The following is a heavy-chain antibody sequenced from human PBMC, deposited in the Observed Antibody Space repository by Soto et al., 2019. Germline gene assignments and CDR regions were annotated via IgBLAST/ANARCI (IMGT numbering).Heavy chain of an antibody. Sequence: ASVKVSCKASGYTFTGYYMHWVRQAPGQELEWMGWINPNSGGTNYAQKFQGRSTISRDNSKNTLYLQMNSLRAEDTAVYYCARDWNLRYCHSTNCPAEAFEYWGQGTLVTVSS. CDR2: INPNSGGT. CDR3: ARDWNLRYCHSTNCPAEAFEY. V-gene: IGHV1-2*02. J-gene: IGHJ4*02. D-gene: IGHD2-2*01. CDR1: GYTFTGYY.